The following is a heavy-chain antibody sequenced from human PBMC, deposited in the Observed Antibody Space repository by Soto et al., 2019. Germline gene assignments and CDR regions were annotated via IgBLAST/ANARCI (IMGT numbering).Heavy chain of an antibody. Sequence: SVKVSCKASGGTFSGYAISWVRQAPGQGLEWMGGIIPIFGTANYAQKFQGRVTITADESTSTAYMELSSLRSEDTAVYYCASHRRSWYKAFDPWGQGTLVTFSS. CDR1: GGTFSGYA. CDR2: IIPIFGTA. J-gene: IGHJ5*02. CDR3: ASHRRSWYKAFDP. V-gene: IGHV1-69*13. D-gene: IGHD6-13*01.